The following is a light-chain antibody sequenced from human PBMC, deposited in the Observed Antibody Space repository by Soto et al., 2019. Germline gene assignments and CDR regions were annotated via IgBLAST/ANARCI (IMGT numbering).Light chain of an antibody. V-gene: IGLV2-14*02. CDR3: GSWDSSLSAYV. Sequence: QSALTQPASGSGALGQSITISCTGTISDVGRFDVVSWFQQHPGQVPKLIIYEGSRRPSGVSSRFSGSKSGTSATLGITGFQTGDEADYYCGSWDSSLSAYVFGTGTKVTVL. J-gene: IGLJ1*01. CDR2: EGS. CDR1: ISDVGRFDV.